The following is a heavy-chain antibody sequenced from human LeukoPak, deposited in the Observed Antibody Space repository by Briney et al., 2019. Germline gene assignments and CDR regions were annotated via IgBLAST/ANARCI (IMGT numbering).Heavy chain of an antibody. CDR2: IKRDGSEE. D-gene: IGHD5-18*01. CDR3: AGPDTAMVTTPGY. J-gene: IGHJ4*02. Sequence: GGSLRLSCAASGFTFSYYWMSWVRQAPGKGLEWLANIKRDGSEEYYVDSVKGRFTISRDNAKNSLYLQMHSLRAEDTAVYYCAGPDTAMVTTPGYWGQGTLVTVSS. V-gene: IGHV3-7*01. CDR1: GFTFSYYW.